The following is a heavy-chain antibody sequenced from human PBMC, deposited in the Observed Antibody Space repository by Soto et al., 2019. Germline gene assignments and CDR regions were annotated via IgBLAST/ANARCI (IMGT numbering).Heavy chain of an antibody. CDR2: IYYSVXT. CDR1: VGSISSGGYY. CDR3: ARRINP. D-gene: IGHD2-15*01. V-gene: IGHV4-31*03. J-gene: IGHJ5*02. Sequence: SETLSLTCTVSVGSISSGGYYWSWIRQHPWKVLEWIVYIYYSVXTXYNPSVKXXVTISLNTSKNXLSVKXSSLTAADTSVDYCARRINPWCQGTLVTVSS.